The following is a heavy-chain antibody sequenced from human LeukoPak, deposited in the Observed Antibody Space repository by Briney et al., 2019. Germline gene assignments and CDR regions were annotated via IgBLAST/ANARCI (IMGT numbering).Heavy chain of an antibody. Sequence: ASVKVSCKASGYTFTGYYMHWVRQAPGQGLEWMGWINPNSGGTNYAQKFQGRVTMTRDTSISTAYMELSRLRSDDTAVYYCARGVVDIVVVVAATGSSRHQNWFDPWGQGPWSPSPQ. CDR3: ARGVVDIVVVVAATGSSRHQNWFDP. CDR2: INPNSGGT. J-gene: IGHJ5*02. V-gene: IGHV1-2*02. CDR1: GYTFTGYY. D-gene: IGHD2-15*01.